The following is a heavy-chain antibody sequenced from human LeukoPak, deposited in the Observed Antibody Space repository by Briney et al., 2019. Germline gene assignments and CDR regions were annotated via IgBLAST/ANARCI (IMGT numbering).Heavy chain of an antibody. V-gene: IGHV5-51*01. J-gene: IGHJ5*02. CDR3: ARQGVGATQAPWFDP. Sequence: GESLKISCKGSGYSFTSYWIGWVRQMPGKGLEWMGIIYPGDSDTRYSPSFQGQVTISADKSISTAYLQWSSLKASDTAMYYCARQGVGATQAPWFDPWGQGTLVTVSS. CDR2: IYPGDSDT. CDR1: GYSFTSYW. D-gene: IGHD1-26*01.